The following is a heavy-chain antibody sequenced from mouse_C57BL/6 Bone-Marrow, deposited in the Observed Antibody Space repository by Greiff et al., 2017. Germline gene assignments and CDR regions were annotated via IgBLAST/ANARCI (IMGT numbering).Heavy chain of an antibody. D-gene: IGHD2-5*01. V-gene: IGHV1-69*01. J-gene: IGHJ2*01. CDR3: ARGTYYSNYVGFDY. Sequence: QVQLQQPGAELVMPGASVKLSCKASGYTFTSYWMHWVKQRPGQGLEWIGEIDPSDSYTNYNQKFKGKSTLTVDKSSSTAYMQLSSLTSEDSAVYYCARGTYYSNYVGFDYWGQGTTLTVSS. CDR2: IDPSDSYT. CDR1: GYTFTSYW.